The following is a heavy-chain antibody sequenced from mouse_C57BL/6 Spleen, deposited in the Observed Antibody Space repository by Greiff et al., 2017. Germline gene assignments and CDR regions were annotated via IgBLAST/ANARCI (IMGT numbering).Heavy chain of an antibody. CDR2: IYPGSGST. J-gene: IGHJ4*01. V-gene: IGHV1-55*01. D-gene: IGHD2-3*01. Sequence: QVQLKQSGAELVKPGASVKMSCKASGYTFTSYWITWVKQRPGQGLEWIGDIYPGSGSTNYNEKFKSKATLTVDTSSSTAYMQLSSRTSEDSAVYYCACKSKDGYYAMDYWGQGTSVTVSS. CDR3: ACKSKDGYYAMDY. CDR1: GYTFTSYW.